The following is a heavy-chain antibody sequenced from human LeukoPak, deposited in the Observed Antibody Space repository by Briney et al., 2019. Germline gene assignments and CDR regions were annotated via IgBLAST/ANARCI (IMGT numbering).Heavy chain of an antibody. CDR1: GFTFSSYW. Sequence: GGSLRLSCAASGFTFSSYWMSWVRQAPGKGLEWVANMKYGGSEKYYVDSVKGRFTISRDNAKNSLYLQMNSLRAEDTAVYYCARDIEAAGLLLDYWGQGTLVTVSS. D-gene: IGHD6-13*01. J-gene: IGHJ4*02. CDR3: ARDIEAAGLLLDY. CDR2: MKYGGSEK. V-gene: IGHV3-7*01.